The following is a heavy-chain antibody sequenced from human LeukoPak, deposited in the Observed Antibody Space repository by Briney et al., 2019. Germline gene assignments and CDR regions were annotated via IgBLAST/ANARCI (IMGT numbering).Heavy chain of an antibody. V-gene: IGHV3-21*01. CDR1: GFTFSSYS. J-gene: IGHJ4*02. CDR2: ISSSSSYI. CDR3: ARDQHDYGGNSSIY. D-gene: IGHD4-23*01. Sequence: GGSLRLSCAASGFTFSSYSMNWFRQAPGKGLEWVSSISSSSSYIYYADSVKGRFTISRDNAKNSLYLQMNSLRAEDTAVYYCARDQHDYGGNSSIYWGQGTLVTVSS.